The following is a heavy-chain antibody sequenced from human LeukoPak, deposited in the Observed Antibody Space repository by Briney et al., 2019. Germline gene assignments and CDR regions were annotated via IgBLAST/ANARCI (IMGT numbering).Heavy chain of an antibody. CDR2: TYYRSKWYN. CDR3: ARGGQGDGYSADEAFDI. J-gene: IGHJ3*02. V-gene: IGHV6-1*01. D-gene: IGHD5-18*01. CDR1: GDSFSSNSS. Sequence: KTSQTLSLTCAISGDSFSSNSSWNWLRQSPSRGLEWLGRTYYRSKWYNDYVVSVKSRLNINPDTSKNQFSLQLNSVTPEDTAVYYCARGGQGDGYSADEAFDIWGQGTMVTVS.